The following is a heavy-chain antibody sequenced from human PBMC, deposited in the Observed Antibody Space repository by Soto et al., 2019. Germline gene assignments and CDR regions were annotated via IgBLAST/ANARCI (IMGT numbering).Heavy chain of an antibody. V-gene: IGHV3-23*01. CDR1: GFTFSSYA. D-gene: IGHD6-13*01. J-gene: IGHJ4*02. Sequence: PGGSLRLSCVGSGFTFSSYAMSWVRQAPGKGLEWVSAIRSSDSTTYYADSVKGRFTISRDNSRNTLHLQMDSLRVEDTAVYYCAKTLLSTSWYGLHDYGSQGTLVTVSS. CDR2: IRSSDSTT. CDR3: AKTLLSTSWYGLHDY.